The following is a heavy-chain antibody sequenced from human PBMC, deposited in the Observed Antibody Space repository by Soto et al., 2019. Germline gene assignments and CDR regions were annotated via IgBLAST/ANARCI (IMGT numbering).Heavy chain of an antibody. D-gene: IGHD3-22*01. J-gene: IGHJ3*02. CDR1: GYTFTSYY. CDR3: ARDPSYDSSGYHKIGENFAFDI. Sequence: ASVKVSCKASGYTFTSYYMHWVRQAPGQGLEWMGIINPSGGSTSYAQKFQGRVTMTRDTSTSTVYMELSSLRSEDTAVYYCARDPSYDSSGYHKIGENFAFDIWGQGTMVTVSS. V-gene: IGHV1-46*01. CDR2: INPSGGST.